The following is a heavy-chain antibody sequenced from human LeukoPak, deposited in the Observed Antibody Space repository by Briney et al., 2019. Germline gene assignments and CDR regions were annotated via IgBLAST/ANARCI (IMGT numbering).Heavy chain of an antibody. D-gene: IGHD1-14*01. Sequence: GGSLRLFCAASEFTFSNYAMNWVRQAPGKGLEWVSGISGGGGSTYYADSVKGRFTISRDNSKNTLYLQMDSLRAEGTALYYCAKGSGINHYHWIDTWGQGTLVTVSS. CDR2: ISGGGGST. CDR3: AKGSGINHYHWIDT. V-gene: IGHV3-23*01. CDR1: EFTFSNYA. J-gene: IGHJ5*02.